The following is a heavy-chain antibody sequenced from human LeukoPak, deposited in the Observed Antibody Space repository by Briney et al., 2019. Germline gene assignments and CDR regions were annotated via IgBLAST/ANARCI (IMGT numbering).Heavy chain of an antibody. Sequence: GASVKVSCKASGGTFSNYAISWVRQAPGQGLEWMGGIIPIFGTANYAQKFQGRVTITADESTSTAYMELSSLRSEDTAVYYCARASDTAMVLYAFDIWGQGTMVTVSS. CDR3: ARASDTAMVLYAFDI. D-gene: IGHD5-18*01. CDR1: GGTFSNYA. J-gene: IGHJ3*02. V-gene: IGHV1-69*13. CDR2: IIPIFGTA.